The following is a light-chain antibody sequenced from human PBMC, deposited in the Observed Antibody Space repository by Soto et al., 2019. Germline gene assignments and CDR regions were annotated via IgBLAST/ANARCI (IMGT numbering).Light chain of an antibody. J-gene: IGLJ1*01. V-gene: IGLV2-14*01. Sequence: QSALTQPASVSGSPAQSITISCTGSSSDIGDYNFVSWYQQHPGKAPKLMIYGVSLRPSGVSDRFSGSKSGNTASLTISGLQAEDEADYYCSSYTCTSPPVLFGTGTKLTVL. CDR1: SSDIGDYNF. CDR3: SSYTCTSPPVL. CDR2: GVS.